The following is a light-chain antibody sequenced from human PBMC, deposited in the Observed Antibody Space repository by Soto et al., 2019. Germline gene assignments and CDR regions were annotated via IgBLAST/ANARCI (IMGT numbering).Light chain of an antibody. CDR3: SSYAGSTTHVV. J-gene: IGLJ2*01. CDR2: EGS. Sequence: QSALTQPDSVSGSPGQSITISCTGTSSDVGNYNLVSWYQQHPGKAPKLMIYEGSKRPSGVSNRFSGSKSGNTASLTISGLQAEDEADYYCSSYAGSTTHVVFGGGTKLTVL. V-gene: IGLV2-23*01. CDR1: SSDVGNYNL.